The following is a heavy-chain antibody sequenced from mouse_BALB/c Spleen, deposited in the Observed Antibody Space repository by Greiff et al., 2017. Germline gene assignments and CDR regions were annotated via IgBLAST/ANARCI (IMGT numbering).Heavy chain of an antibody. J-gene: IGHJ2*01. CDR2: IRNKANGYTT. Sequence: EVQRVESGGGLVQPGGSLRLSCATSGFTFTDYYMSWVRQPPGKALEWLGFIRNKANGYTTEYSASVKGRFTISRDNSQSILYLQMNTLRAEDSATYYCARSRYYYGSSSYYFDYWGQGTTLTVSS. CDR3: ARSRYYYGSSSYYFDY. CDR1: GFTFTDYY. D-gene: IGHD1-1*01. V-gene: IGHV7-3*02.